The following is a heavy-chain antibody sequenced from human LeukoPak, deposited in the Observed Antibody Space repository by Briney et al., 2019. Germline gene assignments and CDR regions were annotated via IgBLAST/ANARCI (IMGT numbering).Heavy chain of an antibody. J-gene: IGHJ4*02. CDR2: ISSSSSYI. V-gene: IGHV3-21*04. D-gene: IGHD3-22*01. CDR3: AKGAANDYYDSSGCNY. CDR1: GFTFSSYW. Sequence: GGSLRLSCAASGFTFSSYWMSWVRQAPGKGLEWVSSISSSSSYIYYADSVKGRFTISRDNAKNSLYLQMNSLRAEDTALYYCAKGAANDYYDSSGCNYWGQGTLVTVSS.